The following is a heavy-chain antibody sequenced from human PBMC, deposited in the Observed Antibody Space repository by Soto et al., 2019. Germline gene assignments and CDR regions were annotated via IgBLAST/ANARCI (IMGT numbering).Heavy chain of an antibody. V-gene: IGHV1-69*13. CDR1: GGTFSSYA. CDR2: IIPIFGTA. J-gene: IGHJ5*02. D-gene: IGHD4-17*01. Sequence: SVKVSCKASGGTFSSYAISWVRQAPGQGLEWMGGIIPIFGTANYAQKFQGRVTITADESTSTAYMELSSLRSEDTAVYYCARGSDGDYSINNWFDPWRQVTPVTVPS. CDR3: ARGSDGDYSINNWFDP.